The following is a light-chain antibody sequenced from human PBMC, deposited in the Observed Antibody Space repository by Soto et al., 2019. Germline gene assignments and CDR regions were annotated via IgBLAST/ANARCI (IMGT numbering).Light chain of an antibody. CDR1: QGINND. CDR2: SAS. V-gene: IGKV1-17*03. Sequence: IQMTQSPSAMSASVGDRVTITCRASQGINNDLAWFQQKPGNVPKRLIYSASTLQGGVPSRFSGSGSGTEFTLTISSLQPEDFATYYGFQHNIYPLTFGGGTKVEI. J-gene: IGKJ4*01. CDR3: FQHNIYPLT.